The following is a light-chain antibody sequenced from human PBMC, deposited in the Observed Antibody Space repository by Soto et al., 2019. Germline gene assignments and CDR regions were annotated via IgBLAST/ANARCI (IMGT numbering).Light chain of an antibody. CDR1: SSNIGAGYD. CDR2: GNY. V-gene: IGLV1-40*01. CDR3: QSYDNTLSYDSSLSASV. J-gene: IGLJ2*01. Sequence: QSVLTQPPSVSGAPGQSITISCNGTSSNIGAGYDVHWYQQLPGSAPKLLIYGNYNRPSGVPDRISGSKSATSASLSIAGLQAEDEGDYYCQSYDNTLSYDSSLSASVFGGGTKVTVL.